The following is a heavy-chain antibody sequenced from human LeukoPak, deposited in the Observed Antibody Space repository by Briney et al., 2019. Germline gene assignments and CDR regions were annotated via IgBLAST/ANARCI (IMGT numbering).Heavy chain of an antibody. D-gene: IGHD3-22*01. CDR2: IIPIFGTA. V-gene: IGHV1-69*13. J-gene: IGHJ4*02. Sequence: SVKVSCKASGGTFSSYAISWVRQAPGQGLEWMGGIIPIFGTANYAQKFQGRVTITADESTSTAYMELSSLRSEDTAVYYCARTYYYDSSGYYYIDYWGQGTLVTVSS. CDR1: GGTFSSYA. CDR3: ARTYYYDSSGYYYIDY.